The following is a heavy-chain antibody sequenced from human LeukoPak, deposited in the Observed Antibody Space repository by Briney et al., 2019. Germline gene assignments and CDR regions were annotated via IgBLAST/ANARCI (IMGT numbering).Heavy chain of an antibody. D-gene: IGHD2-15*01. V-gene: IGHV3-64*02. J-gene: IGHJ6*02. Sequence: GGSLRLSCAASGFTFSNYAMHWVRQAPGKGLEYVSAISSNGGITYYAESVEGRFTISRDNSKNTLHLQMGSLRAEDVAVYYCARDQLILSYYYGMDVWGQGTTVTVSS. CDR1: GFTFSNYA. CDR3: ARDQLILSYYYGMDV. CDR2: ISSNGGIT.